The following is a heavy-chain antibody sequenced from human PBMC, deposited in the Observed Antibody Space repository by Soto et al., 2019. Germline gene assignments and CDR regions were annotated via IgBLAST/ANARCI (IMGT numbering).Heavy chain of an antibody. CDR3: ARAEYCSSTSCYGYNWFDP. J-gene: IGHJ5*02. Sequence: QVQLVQSGAEVKKPGSSVKVSCKASGGTFSSYAISWVRQAPGQGLEWMGGIIPIFGTANYAQKFQGRVTITADESTSTAYMELSSLRSEDTAVYYCARAEYCSSTSCYGYNWFDPWGQGTLVTVSS. CDR1: GGTFSSYA. D-gene: IGHD2-2*01. V-gene: IGHV1-69*01. CDR2: IIPIFGTA.